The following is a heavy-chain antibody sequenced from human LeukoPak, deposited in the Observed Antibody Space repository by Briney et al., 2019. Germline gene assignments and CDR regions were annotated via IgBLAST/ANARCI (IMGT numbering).Heavy chain of an antibody. D-gene: IGHD6-19*01. Sequence: GGSLRLSCAASGFTFSSYAMSWVRQAPGEGVEWVSAISGSGGSTYYADSVKGRFTISRDNSKNTLYLQMNSLRAEDTAVYYCAKALSSGRYDGDDYFDYWGQGTLVTVSS. CDR2: ISGSGGST. CDR1: GFTFSSYA. J-gene: IGHJ4*02. V-gene: IGHV3-23*01. CDR3: AKALSSGRYDGDDYFDY.